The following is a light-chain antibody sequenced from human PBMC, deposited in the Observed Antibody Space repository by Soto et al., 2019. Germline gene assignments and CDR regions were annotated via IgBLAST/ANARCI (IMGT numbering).Light chain of an antibody. CDR3: QQYNSYPLT. V-gene: IGKV3-15*01. Sequence: EILMTQSPSTLSVSPWGRATLSCRASQSIRGSLAWYQQKPGQAPRLLIYGASTRATSFPARFSGSGSGTDFTLTISSLQSEDFAAYYCQQYNSYPLTFGGGTKVDIK. CDR2: GAS. J-gene: IGKJ4*01. CDR1: QSIRGS.